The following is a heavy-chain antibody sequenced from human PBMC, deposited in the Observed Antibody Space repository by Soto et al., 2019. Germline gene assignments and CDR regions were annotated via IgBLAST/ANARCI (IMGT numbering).Heavy chain of an antibody. CDR3: ARGPGDLGYFDY. Sequence: ASVKVSCKASGYTFTNYDINWVRQAPGQGLEWMGWMNPYNGNTGYAQNFQGRVTLTRNTSISTAYMELSSLRSEDTAVYYCARGPGDLGYFDYWGQGXLVTVYS. J-gene: IGHJ4*02. D-gene: IGHD3-10*01. CDR2: MNPYNGNT. V-gene: IGHV1-8*01. CDR1: GYTFTNYD.